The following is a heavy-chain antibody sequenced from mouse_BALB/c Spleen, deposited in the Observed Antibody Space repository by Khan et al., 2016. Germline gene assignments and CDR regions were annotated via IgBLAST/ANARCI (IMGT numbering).Heavy chain of an antibody. J-gene: IGHJ3*01. CDR3: ARLHYYGRFAY. V-gene: IGHV4-1*02. CDR2: INPDSSTI. Sequence: EVKLEVSGGGLVQPGGSLKLSCAASGFDFSRYWMSWVRQAPGKGLEWIGEINPDSSTINYTPSLKDKFIISRDNAKNTLYLQMSKVRSEDTALYYCARLHYYGRFAYWGQGTLVTVSA. D-gene: IGHD1-2*01. CDR1: GFDFSRYW.